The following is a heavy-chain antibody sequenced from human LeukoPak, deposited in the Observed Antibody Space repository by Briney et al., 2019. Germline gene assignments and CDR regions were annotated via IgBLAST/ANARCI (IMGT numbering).Heavy chain of an antibody. CDR3: ARGLVGSEADILTGYYRYFDY. V-gene: IGHV4-34*01. CDR2: INHSGST. J-gene: IGHJ4*02. D-gene: IGHD3-9*01. Sequence: SETLSLTCAVYGGSFSGYYWSWIRQPPGKGLEWIGEINHSGSTNYNPSLKSRVTISVDTSKSQFSLKLSSVTAADTAVYYCARGLVGSEADILTGYYRYFDYWGQGTLVTVSS. CDR1: GGSFSGYY.